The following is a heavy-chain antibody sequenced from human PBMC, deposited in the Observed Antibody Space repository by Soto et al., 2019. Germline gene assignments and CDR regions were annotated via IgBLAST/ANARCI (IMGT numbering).Heavy chain of an antibody. CDR1: GGTFSSYA. CDR2: IIPIFGTA. V-gene: IGHV1-69*01. D-gene: IGHD3-22*01. Sequence: QVQLVQSGAEVKKPGSSVKVSCKASGGTFSSYAISWVRQAPGQGLEWMGGIIPIFGTANYAQKFQGRVTIPADASTSTAYMGLSSLRSEDTAVYYCARSPGGGMIVVVSYYFDYWGQGTLVTVSS. CDR3: ARSPGGGMIVVVSYYFDY. J-gene: IGHJ4*02.